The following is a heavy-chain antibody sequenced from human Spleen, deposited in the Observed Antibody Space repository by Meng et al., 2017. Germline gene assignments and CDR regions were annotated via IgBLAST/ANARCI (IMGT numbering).Heavy chain of an antibody. V-gene: IGHV3-21*01. CDR2: IRSSGDYI. Sequence: GESLKISCAASGFTFSSYSMNWVRQSPGKGLECVSSIRSSGDYIYYADSVKGRFTISRDNAKNSLYLQMNSLRAEDTAVYYCARGYGFDIWGQGTTVTVSS. D-gene: IGHD1-1*01. CDR1: GFTFSSYS. J-gene: IGHJ3*02. CDR3: ARGYGFDI.